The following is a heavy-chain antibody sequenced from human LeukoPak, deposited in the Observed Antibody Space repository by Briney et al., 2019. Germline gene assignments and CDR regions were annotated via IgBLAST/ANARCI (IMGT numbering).Heavy chain of an antibody. V-gene: IGHV4-39*07. J-gene: IGHJ4*02. CDR3: ALGWGSSSPFDY. D-gene: IGHD6-6*01. CDR1: GGSISSSNFY. CDR2: IYYSGST. Sequence: SETLSLTCTVSGGSISSSNFYWGWIRQPPGKGLEWIGSIYYSGSTYYNPSLKSRVTISVDTSKNQFSLKLSSVTAADTAVYYCALGWGSSSPFDYWGQGTLVTVSS.